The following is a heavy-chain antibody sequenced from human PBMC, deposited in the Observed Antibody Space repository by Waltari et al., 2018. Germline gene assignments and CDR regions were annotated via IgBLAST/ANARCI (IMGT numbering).Heavy chain of an antibody. CDR2: INSDGSTT. CDR3: ARAQLTMARNLDL. J-gene: IGHJ2*01. Sequence: EVQLVESGGGLVQSGGSLGLSCVTSGFPFMRYWMPWVRQVPGTGRAWVSRINSDGSTTSYADSVKGRFTISRDNAKNTLYLQMNSRRADDTSVYYCARAQLTMARNLDLWGRGTLVTVSS. D-gene: IGHD3-10*01. CDR1: GFPFMRYW. V-gene: IGHV3-74*01.